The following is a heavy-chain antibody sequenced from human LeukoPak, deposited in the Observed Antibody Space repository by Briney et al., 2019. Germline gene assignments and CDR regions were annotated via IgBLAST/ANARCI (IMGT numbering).Heavy chain of an antibody. CDR2: ISWSSGTI. J-gene: IGHJ4*02. CDR1: GFTFDDYA. CDR3: AKGTSSSWYYFDY. Sequence: GGSLRLSCAASGFTFDDYAMHWVRQAPGKGLEWVSGISWSSGTIGYADSVKGRFTISRDNAKNSLYLQMNSLRAEDTALYYCAKGTSSSWYYFDYWGQGTLVTVSS. V-gene: IGHV3-9*01. D-gene: IGHD6-13*01.